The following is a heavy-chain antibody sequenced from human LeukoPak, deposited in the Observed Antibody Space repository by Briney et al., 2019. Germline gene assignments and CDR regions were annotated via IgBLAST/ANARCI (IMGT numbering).Heavy chain of an antibody. CDR3: AASERSAMVRLDY. Sequence: ASVKVSCKASGYTFTGYYMHWVRQAPGQGLEWMGRINPNSGGTNYAQKFQGRVTMTRDTSISTAYMELSRLRSDDTAVYYCAASERSAMVRLDYWGQGTLVTVSS. CDR1: GYTFTGYY. CDR2: INPNSGGT. J-gene: IGHJ4*02. D-gene: IGHD5-18*01. V-gene: IGHV1-2*02.